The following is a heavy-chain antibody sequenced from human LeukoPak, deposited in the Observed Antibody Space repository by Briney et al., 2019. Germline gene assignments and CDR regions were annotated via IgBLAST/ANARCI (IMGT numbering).Heavy chain of an antibody. V-gene: IGHV4-31*03. J-gene: IGHJ4*02. D-gene: IGHD6-19*01. CDR1: GDSISSSGYY. CDR2: MHHSGGT. Sequence: SETLSLTCTVSGDSISSSGYYWSWIRQHPGEGLEWIGYMHHSGGTYSNPSLKSRVTMSVDTSKNQFSLTLSSVTAADTAVYYCAREKQWLAPFDHWGQGTLVTVSS. CDR3: AREKQWLAPFDH.